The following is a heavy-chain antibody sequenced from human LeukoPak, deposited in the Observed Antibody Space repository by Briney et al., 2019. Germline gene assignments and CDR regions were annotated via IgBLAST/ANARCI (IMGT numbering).Heavy chain of an antibody. Sequence: ASVKVSCKASGYTFTSYGISWVRQAPGQGLEWMGWISAYNGNTNYAQKLQGRVTMTTDTSTSTAYMELRSLRFDDTAVYYCARGVPTFTPYYYYYYGMDVWGQGTTVTVSS. CDR1: GYTFTSYG. J-gene: IGHJ6*02. D-gene: IGHD1-1*01. CDR2: ISAYNGNT. CDR3: ARGVPTFTPYYYYYYGMDV. V-gene: IGHV1-18*01.